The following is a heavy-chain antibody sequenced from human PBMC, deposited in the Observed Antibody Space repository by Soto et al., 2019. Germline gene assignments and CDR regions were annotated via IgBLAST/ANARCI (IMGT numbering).Heavy chain of an antibody. J-gene: IGHJ5*02. Sequence: SETLSLTCTVSGGSISSSSYYWGWIRQPPGKGLEWIGSIYYSGSTYYNPSLKSRVTISVDTSKNQFSLKLSSVTAADTAVYYCARLGYDFWSGYYNYNWFDPWGQGTLVTVSS. V-gene: IGHV4-39*01. CDR3: ARLGYDFWSGYYNYNWFDP. D-gene: IGHD3-3*01. CDR1: GGSISSSSYY. CDR2: IYYSGST.